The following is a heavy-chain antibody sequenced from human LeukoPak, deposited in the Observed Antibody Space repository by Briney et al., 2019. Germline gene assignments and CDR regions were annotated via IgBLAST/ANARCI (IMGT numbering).Heavy chain of an antibody. V-gene: IGHV1-18*01. CDR3: ARDYDLSYYYYGMDV. J-gene: IGHJ6*02. CDR2: ISAYNGNT. CDR1: GGTFSSYA. Sequence: GASVKVSCKASGGTFSSYAISWVRQAPGQGLEWMGWISAYNGNTNYAQKLQGRVTMTTDTSTSTAYMELRSLRSDDTAVYYCARDYDLSYYYYGMDVWGQGTTVTVSS. D-gene: IGHD3-3*01.